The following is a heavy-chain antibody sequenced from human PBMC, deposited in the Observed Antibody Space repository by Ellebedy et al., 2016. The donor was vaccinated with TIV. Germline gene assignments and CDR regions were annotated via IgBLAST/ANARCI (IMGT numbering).Heavy chain of an antibody. CDR1: GYSFTLYW. CDR2: IDPSDPSGSYT. D-gene: IGHD7-27*01. V-gene: IGHV5-10-1*01. J-gene: IGHJ4*02. Sequence: GGSLRLXCKASGYSFTLYWISWVRQMPGKGLEWMGRIDPSDPSGSYTNYSPSFQGHATVSTDKSISTAYLQWSSLKASDTAMYYCARHELGSNAPFDSWGPGTLVIVSS. CDR3: ARHELGSNAPFDS.